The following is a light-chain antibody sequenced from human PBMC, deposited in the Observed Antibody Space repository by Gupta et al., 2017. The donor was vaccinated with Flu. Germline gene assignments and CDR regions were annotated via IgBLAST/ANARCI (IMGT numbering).Light chain of an antibody. CDR1: QSVLYSSNNKNY. V-gene: IGKV4-1*01. Sequence: DIVMTQSPDSLAVSLGERATINCKSSQSVLYSSNNKNYLAWYQQKPGQPPKLLIYWASTRESGVPDRFSGSGSGTDFTLTINNLQAEDVAVYYCQQHYSTPPVTFGPGTKVDIK. CDR3: QQHYSTPPVT. J-gene: IGKJ3*01. CDR2: WAS.